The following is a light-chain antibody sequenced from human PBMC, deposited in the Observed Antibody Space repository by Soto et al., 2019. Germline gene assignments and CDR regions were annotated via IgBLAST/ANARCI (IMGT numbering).Light chain of an antibody. CDR2: DNN. Sequence: QSVLTQPPSVSGDPGQRVTISCTGRSSNTGADYDVHWYQHLPGSAPKLLIYDNNIRPSGVPDRFSGSKSGTSASLAITGLQAEDEGDYYCQSYDSSLSNLVVFGGGTKLTVL. V-gene: IGLV1-40*01. CDR3: QSYDSSLSNLVV. J-gene: IGLJ2*01. CDR1: SSNTGADYD.